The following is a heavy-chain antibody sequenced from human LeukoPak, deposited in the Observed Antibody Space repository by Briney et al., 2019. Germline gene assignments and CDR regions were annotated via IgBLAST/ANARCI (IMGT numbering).Heavy chain of an antibody. J-gene: IGHJ4*02. D-gene: IGHD2-21*01. V-gene: IGHV1-18*01. CDR1: GYTFTSYG. CDR3: ARIAYCGGDCYTTYFDY. CDR2: ISAYNGNT. Sequence: ASVKVSRKASGYTFTSYGISWVRQAPGQGLEWMGWISAYNGNTNYAQKLQGRVTMTTDTSTSTAYMELRSLRSDDTAVYYCARIAYCGGDCYTTYFDYWGQGTLVTVSS.